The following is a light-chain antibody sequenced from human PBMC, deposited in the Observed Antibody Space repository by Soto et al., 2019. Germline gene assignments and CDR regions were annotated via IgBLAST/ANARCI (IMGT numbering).Light chain of an antibody. CDR3: QEYNSYSGT. J-gene: IGKJ1*01. CDR1: QSVLYNSNNKNY. Sequence: DIVMTQSPDSLAVSLGERATINCKSSQSVLYNSNNKNYLAWYQQKPGKAPKLLIYDASRLESGVPSRFGGSGSGTEFTLSISSLQPDDFAIYYCQEYNSYSGTFGPGTKVDIK. V-gene: IGKV4-1*01. CDR2: DAS.